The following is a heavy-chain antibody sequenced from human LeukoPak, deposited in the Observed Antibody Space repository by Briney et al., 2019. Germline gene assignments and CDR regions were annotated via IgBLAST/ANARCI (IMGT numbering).Heavy chain of an antibody. CDR2: IYQDGSEK. Sequence: HPGGSLRLSCAASGFTFSRNLMTWVRQAPGKGLEWVANIYQDGSEKYYVDSVRGRFTISRDNAKNTLYLQMNSLRAEDTAVYFCASERPSSSWYDYWGQGTLVTVSS. CDR1: GFTFSRNL. V-gene: IGHV3-7*01. J-gene: IGHJ4*02. CDR3: ASERPSSSWYDY. D-gene: IGHD6-13*01.